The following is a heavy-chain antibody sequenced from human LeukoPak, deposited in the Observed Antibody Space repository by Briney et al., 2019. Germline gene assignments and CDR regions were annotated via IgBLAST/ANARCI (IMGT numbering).Heavy chain of an antibody. V-gene: IGHV3-49*04. J-gene: IGHJ4*02. D-gene: IGHD2-2*01. Sequence: PGGSLRLSCTASGFTFGDYAMSWVRQAPGKRLEWVGFIRSKAYGGTTEYAASVKGRFTISRDDSKSIAYLQMNSLKTEDTAVYYCTRAPAALFDYWGQGTLVTVSS. CDR3: TRAPAALFDY. CDR1: GFTFGDYA. CDR2: IRSKAYGGTT.